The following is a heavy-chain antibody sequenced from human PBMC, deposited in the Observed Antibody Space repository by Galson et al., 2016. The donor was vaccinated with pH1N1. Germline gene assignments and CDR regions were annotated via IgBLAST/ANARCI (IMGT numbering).Heavy chain of an antibody. J-gene: IGHJ4*02. CDR1: AFSVRNNF. Sequence: SLRLSCASYAFSVRNNFMTWVRQPPGKALEWVSTIYSDGSTNYGDFVEGRFTVSRDISENTVFLQLNSLRVDDTAVYYCARDKRRYFDPWGQGTLVTVSP. V-gene: IGHV3-53*01. CDR2: IYSDGST. CDR3: ARDKRRYFDP.